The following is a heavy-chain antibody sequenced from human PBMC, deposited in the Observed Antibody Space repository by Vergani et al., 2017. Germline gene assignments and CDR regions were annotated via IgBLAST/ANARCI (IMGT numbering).Heavy chain of an antibody. CDR1: GFNFQIYW. J-gene: IGHJ5*01. CDR2: IKQDGSED. CDR3: VRGCLATIYNWFDP. Sequence: EVLLVESGGDLVQPGGSLRLSCEASGFNFQIYWMGWVRQTAGKGLEWVANIKQDGSEDYYLDSVKGRFTITRDNAKKFIYLQMNSLRADDTAVYYCVRGCLATIYNWFDPWGQGTRVTVSS. V-gene: IGHV3-7*01. D-gene: IGHD5-24*01.